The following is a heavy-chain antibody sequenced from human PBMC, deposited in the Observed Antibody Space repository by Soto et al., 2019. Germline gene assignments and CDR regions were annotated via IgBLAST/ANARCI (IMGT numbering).Heavy chain of an antibody. V-gene: IGHV1-18*01. CDR1: GYTFTNYD. J-gene: IGHJ4*02. CDR2: ISPYSGNT. D-gene: IGHD6-19*01. Sequence: QIQLVQSGAEVKKPGASVKVSCKASGYTFTNYDIGWVRQAPGQGLEWMGWISPYSGNTKYAPNLQGRVTMTTDTSTTTGYMELRSLRSDDTAFYYWVRFASRGWYTGGYWGQGTLVTVSS. CDR3: VRFASRGWYTGGY.